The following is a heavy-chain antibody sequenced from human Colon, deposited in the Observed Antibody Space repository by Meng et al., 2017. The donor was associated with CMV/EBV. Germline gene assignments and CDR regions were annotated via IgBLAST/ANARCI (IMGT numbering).Heavy chain of an antibody. CDR3: ARAGGHRPFDD. V-gene: IGHV4-30-4*01. CDR1: GDSISSGNSY. J-gene: IGHJ4*02. CDR2: TYKSGRT. Sequence: SAVSGDSISSGNSYWNWIRQPPGKGLEWLGYTYKSGRTYYNPSLRSRLTISVDTSKNQFSLNVSSVTVADTAVYYCARAGGHRPFDDWGQGTLVTVSS. D-gene: IGHD2-15*01.